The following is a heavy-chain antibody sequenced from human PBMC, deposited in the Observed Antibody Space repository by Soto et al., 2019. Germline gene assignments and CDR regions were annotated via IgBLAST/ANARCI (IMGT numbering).Heavy chain of an antibody. D-gene: IGHD2-15*01. CDR3: ASDSAGTRTFPHNTFNL. Sequence: QEQLADSGGGLVKPGGSLRLSCAASGFSFNVYYMTWIRQAPGSGLEWVASISILGDSTYYADSVKGRFTISWDNVKNSLYRQIDTLRAEYTAVYYCASDSAGTRTFPHNTFNLWGKGTTVAFPS. CDR2: ISILGDST. V-gene: IGHV3-11*01. CDR1: GFSFNVYY. J-gene: IGHJ3*01.